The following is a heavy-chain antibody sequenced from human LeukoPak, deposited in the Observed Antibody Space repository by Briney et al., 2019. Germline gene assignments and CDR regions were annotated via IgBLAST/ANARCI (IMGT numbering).Heavy chain of an antibody. D-gene: IGHD3-22*01. V-gene: IGHV1-46*01. J-gene: IGHJ4*02. Sequence: ASVKVSCKASGYTFTGYYMHWVRQAPGQGLEWMGIINPSGGSTSYAQKFQGRVTMTRDTSTSTVYMELSSLRSEDTAVYYCATFPETHPYSSGYPLWGQGTLVTVSS. CDR1: GYTFTGYY. CDR2: INPSGGST. CDR3: ATFPETHPYSSGYPL.